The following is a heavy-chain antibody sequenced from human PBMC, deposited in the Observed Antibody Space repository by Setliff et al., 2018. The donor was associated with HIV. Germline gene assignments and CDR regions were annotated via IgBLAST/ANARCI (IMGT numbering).Heavy chain of an antibody. V-gene: IGHV4-4*02. CDR3: ASQVPSMLGRSLGY. CDR2: IHHSEST. J-gene: IGHJ4*02. CDR1: GGSISSSHW. Sequence: SETLSLTCAVSGGSISSSHWWSWVRQPPGKGLEWIGEIHHSESTNYNPSLKSRVTISVDKSKNHFSLKLSSVTAADTAVYYFASQVPSMLGRSLGYWGQGTLVTVLL. D-gene: IGHD2-8*01.